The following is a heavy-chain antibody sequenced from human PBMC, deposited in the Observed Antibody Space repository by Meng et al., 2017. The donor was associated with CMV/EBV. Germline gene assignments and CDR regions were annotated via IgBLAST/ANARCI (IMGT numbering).Heavy chain of an antibody. CDR3: AKDGGSGSYYKSSDSFYYYYGMDV. V-gene: IGHV3-23*01. Sequence: SCAASGFTFSSYAMSWVRQAPGKGLEWVSAISGSGGSTYYADSVKGRFTISRDNSKNTLYLQMNSLRAEDTAVYYCAKDGGSGSYYKSSDSFYYYYGMDVWGQGTTVTVSS. CDR1: GFTFSSYA. CDR2: ISGSGGST. D-gene: IGHD3-10*01. J-gene: IGHJ6*02.